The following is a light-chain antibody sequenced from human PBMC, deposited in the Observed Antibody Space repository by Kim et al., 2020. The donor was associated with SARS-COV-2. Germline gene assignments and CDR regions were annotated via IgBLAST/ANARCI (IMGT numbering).Light chain of an antibody. V-gene: IGKV3-11*01. CDR3: QQRSNWFT. Sequence: LSLSPGERATLSCRASQSVSSYLAWYQQKPGQAPRLLIYDASNRATGIPARFSGSGSGTDFTLTISSLEPEDFAVYYCQQRSNWFTFGGGTKVDIK. J-gene: IGKJ4*01. CDR1: QSVSSY. CDR2: DAS.